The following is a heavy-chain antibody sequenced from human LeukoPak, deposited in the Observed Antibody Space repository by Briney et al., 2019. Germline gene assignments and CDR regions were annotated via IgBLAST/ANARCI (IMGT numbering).Heavy chain of an antibody. CDR1: GFTFDDYA. CDR3: ARTVVVAATNWFDP. V-gene: IGHV3-9*01. D-gene: IGHD2-15*01. CDR2: ISWNGGST. Sequence: PGRSPRLSCAASGFTFDDYAMHWVRQAPGKGLEWVSGISWNGGSTGYADSVKGRFTISRDNAKNSLYLQMNSLRAEDTALYYCARTVVVAATNWFDPWGQGTLVTVSS. J-gene: IGHJ5*02.